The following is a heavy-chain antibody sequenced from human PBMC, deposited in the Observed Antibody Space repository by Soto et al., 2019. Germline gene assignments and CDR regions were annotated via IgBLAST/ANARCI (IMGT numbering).Heavy chain of an antibody. Sequence: GGSLRLSCAASGFTFSSYAMSWVRQAPGKGLEWVSAISGSGGSTFYADSVKGRFTISRDNSKNTLYLQMNSLRSEDTAVYYCAKDIVVVLAQGFGGLWGFTPPLDAFDIWGQGTMVTVSS. J-gene: IGHJ3*02. V-gene: IGHV3-23*01. D-gene: IGHD2-15*01. CDR3: AKDIVVVLAQGFGGLWGFTPPLDAFDI. CDR1: GFTFSSYA. CDR2: ISGSGGST.